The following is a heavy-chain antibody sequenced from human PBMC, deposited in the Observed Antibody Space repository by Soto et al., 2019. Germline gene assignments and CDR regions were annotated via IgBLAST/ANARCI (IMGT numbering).Heavy chain of an antibody. V-gene: IGHV3-33*01. Sequence: GGSLRLSCAASGFTFSSYGMHWVRQAPGKGLEWVAVIWYDGSNKYYADSVKGRFTISRDNSKNTLYLQINSLRAEDTAVYYCASEYSSSWYGDYWGQGTLVTVSS. J-gene: IGHJ4*02. CDR1: GFTFSSYG. CDR3: ASEYSSSWYGDY. D-gene: IGHD6-13*01. CDR2: IWYDGSNK.